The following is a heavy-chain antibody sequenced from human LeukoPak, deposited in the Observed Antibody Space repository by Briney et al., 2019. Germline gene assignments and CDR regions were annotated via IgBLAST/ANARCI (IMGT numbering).Heavy chain of an antibody. V-gene: IGHV1-69*04. D-gene: IGHD3-22*01. Sequence: GASVKVSCKASGGTXSSYAISWVRQAPGQGLEWMGRIIPILGIANYAQKFQGRVTITADKSTSTAYMELSSLRAEDTAVYYCARDSKEVVTAGNAFDIWGQGTLVTVSS. CDR1: GGTXSSYA. J-gene: IGHJ3*02. CDR2: IIPILGIA. CDR3: ARDSKEVVTAGNAFDI.